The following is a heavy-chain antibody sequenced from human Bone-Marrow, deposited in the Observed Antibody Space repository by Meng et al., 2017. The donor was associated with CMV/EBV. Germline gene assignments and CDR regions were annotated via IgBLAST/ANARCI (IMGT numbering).Heavy chain of an antibody. J-gene: IGHJ4*02. CDR3: ARAYCSSTSCYTALFDY. V-gene: IGHV3-48*03. Sequence: GGSLRLSCAASGFTFSSYEMNWVRQAPGKGLEWVSYISSSGSTIYYADSVKGRFTISRDNAKNSLYLQMNSLRAEDTAVYYCARAYCSSTSCYTALFDYWGQGTLVTVS. D-gene: IGHD2-2*02. CDR2: ISSSGSTI. CDR1: GFTFSSYE.